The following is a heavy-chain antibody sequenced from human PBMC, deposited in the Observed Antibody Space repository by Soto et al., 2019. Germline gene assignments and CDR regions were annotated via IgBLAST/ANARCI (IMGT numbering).Heavy chain of an antibody. CDR2: IKRKSDHGTT. Sequence: EMQLVESGGGLVEPGGSLRLSCAASGFAFSHVWMTWVRQAPGKGLEWVGRIKRKSDHGTTDYAAAVKGRFTISRDDSKNTLYLQMDSLKSADTAVYYCATEGEMSGASDWADYFDHWGRGTLVTVSS. CDR3: ATEGEMSGASDWADYFDH. J-gene: IGHJ4*01. V-gene: IGHV3-15*01. D-gene: IGHD2-15*01. CDR1: GFAFSHVW.